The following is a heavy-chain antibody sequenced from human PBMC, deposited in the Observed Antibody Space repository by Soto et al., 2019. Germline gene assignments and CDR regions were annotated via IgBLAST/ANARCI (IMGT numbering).Heavy chain of an antibody. Sequence: SETLSLTCAVYGGSFSGYYWSWSRQPPGKGLEWIVEINHSGSTNYNPSLKSRVTISVYTSKNQFSLKLSSVTAADTAVYYCAREKGKTYYDFWSGYMGWFDPWGQGTLVTVSS. CDR3: AREKGKTYYDFWSGYMGWFDP. CDR1: GGSFSGYY. V-gene: IGHV4-34*01. J-gene: IGHJ5*02. D-gene: IGHD3-3*01. CDR2: INHSGST.